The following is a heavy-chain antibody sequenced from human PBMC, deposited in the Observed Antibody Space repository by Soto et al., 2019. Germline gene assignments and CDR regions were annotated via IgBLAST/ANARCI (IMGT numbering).Heavy chain of an antibody. V-gene: IGHV1-69*17. D-gene: IGHD2-15*01. CDR3: ARDTHSAGGWFDT. CDR1: GGTSRSLS. CDR2: ITPLFGIP. Sequence: QVQLVQSGAEVKKPGSSVKVSCKASGGTSRSLSITWVRQAPGQGLEWMGVITPLFGIPNYPQKFQGRLTITADKATGTAYLELSRLRSEDTAVYYRARDTHSAGGWFDTWGRGTLVTVSS. J-gene: IGHJ5*02.